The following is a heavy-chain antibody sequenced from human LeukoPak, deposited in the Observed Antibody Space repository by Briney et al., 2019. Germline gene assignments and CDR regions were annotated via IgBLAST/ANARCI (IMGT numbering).Heavy chain of an antibody. V-gene: IGHV3-23*01. D-gene: IGHD3-22*01. J-gene: IGHJ4*02. CDR3: ARAIDYDSSGYYTSGYFDY. CDR2: ISGSGGST. CDR1: GFTFSSYA. Sequence: GSLRLSCAASGFTFSSYAMSWVRQAPGKGLEWVSAISGSGGSTYYADSVKGRFTISRDNAKNSLYLQMNSLRAEDTAVYYCARAIDYDSSGYYTSGYFDYWGQGTLVTVSS.